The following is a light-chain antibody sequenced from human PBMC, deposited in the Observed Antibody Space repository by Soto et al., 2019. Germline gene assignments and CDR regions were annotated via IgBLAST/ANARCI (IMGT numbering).Light chain of an antibody. CDR2: GAF. V-gene: IGKV3-20*01. CDR1: QSISTSS. CDR3: QYYGNSPLT. Sequence: IVLTQSPGSLSLPPWEREIMNCRDSQSISTSSLAWYRQKPGQAPRLLIYGAFNRATGIPDRFSGGGSGTDFTLTITRLEPEDFAVYYCQYYGNSPLTFGQGTKVDIK. J-gene: IGKJ1*01.